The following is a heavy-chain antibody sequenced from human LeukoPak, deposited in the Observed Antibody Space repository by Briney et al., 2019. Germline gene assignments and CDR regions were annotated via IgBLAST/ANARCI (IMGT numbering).Heavy chain of an antibody. CDR3: AREGNNGYNYFDF. Sequence: SETLSLTCSVSGGSISSYYWSWVRQPPGKGLEWIAYIHPSGSTNYNPSLKSRVTISVDTSKNQFSLKVSSVTAADTAVYYCAREGNNGYNYFDFWGQGTLVTVSS. V-gene: IGHV4-59*01. CDR2: IHPSGST. J-gene: IGHJ4*02. CDR1: GGSISSYY. D-gene: IGHD5-24*01.